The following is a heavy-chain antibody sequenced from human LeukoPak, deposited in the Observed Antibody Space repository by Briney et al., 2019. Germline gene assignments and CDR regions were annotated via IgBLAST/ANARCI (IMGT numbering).Heavy chain of an antibody. D-gene: IGHD6-13*01. CDR3: AKVSHARIAAAGTSGAFDI. V-gene: IGHV3-30*18. Sequence: PGGSLRLSCAASGFTFSSYGMHWVRQAPGKGLEWVAVISYDGSNKYYADSVKGRFTISTDNSKNTLYLQMNSLRAEDTAVYYCAKVSHARIAAAGTSGAFDIWGQGTMVAVSS. J-gene: IGHJ3*02. CDR2: ISYDGSNK. CDR1: GFTFSSYG.